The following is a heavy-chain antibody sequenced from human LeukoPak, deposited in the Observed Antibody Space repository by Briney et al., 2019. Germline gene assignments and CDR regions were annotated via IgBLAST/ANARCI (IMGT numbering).Heavy chain of an antibody. D-gene: IGHD6-19*01. CDR1: GFTFSSYA. V-gene: IGHV3-64*01. CDR3: ARVSSSGWYYFDY. J-gene: IGHJ4*02. CDR2: ISSNGGST. Sequence: GGSLRLSCAASGFTFSSYAMHWVRQAPGKGLEYVSAISSNGGSTYYANSVKGRFTISRDNSKNTLYLQMGSLTAEDMAVYYCARVSSSGWYYFDYWGQGTLVTVSS.